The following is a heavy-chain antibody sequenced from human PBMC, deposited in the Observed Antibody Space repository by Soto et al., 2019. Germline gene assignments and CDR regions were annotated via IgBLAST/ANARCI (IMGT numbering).Heavy chain of an antibody. D-gene: IGHD3-22*01. CDR1: GFTFSSHG. V-gene: IGHV3-33*01. CDR3: VRDDLYDDNGFDM. CDR2: IGSTGTNK. Sequence: QVHLVESGGGVVQPGRSLRLSCAASGFTFSSHGMHWVRQAPGKGLEWVAVIGSTGTNKFYQDSVKGRFTISRDNFRNTLYLQMDSLRVEDTALYYCVRDDLYDDNGFDMWDQGTMVAVSS. J-gene: IGHJ3*02.